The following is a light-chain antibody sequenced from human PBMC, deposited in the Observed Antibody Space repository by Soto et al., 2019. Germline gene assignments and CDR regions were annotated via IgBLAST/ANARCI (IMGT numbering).Light chain of an antibody. CDR2: QDS. CDR1: KLGDKY. V-gene: IGLV3-1*01. J-gene: IGLJ2*01. CDR3: QAWDSSTDVV. Sequence: SYELTQPPSVSVSPGQTASITCSGDKLGDKYACWSQQKPGQSPVLVIYQDSKRPSGSPERFSGSNSGNTAPLTISGTQAMDEADYYCQAWDSSTDVVFGGGTKLTVL.